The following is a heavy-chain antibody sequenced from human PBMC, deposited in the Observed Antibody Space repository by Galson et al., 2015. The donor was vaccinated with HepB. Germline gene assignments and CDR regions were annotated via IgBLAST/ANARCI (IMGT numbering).Heavy chain of an antibody. CDR2: ISYDGSNK. D-gene: IGHD5-12*01. CDR1: GFTFSSYA. CDR3: ARDIGRGYSGYEQPLDY. J-gene: IGHJ4*02. Sequence: SLRLSCAASGFTFSSYAMHWVRQAPGKGLEWVAVISYDGSNKYYADSVKGRFTISRDNSKNTLYLQMNSLRAEDTAVYYCARDIGRGYSGYEQPLDYWGQGTLVTVSS. V-gene: IGHV3-30-3*01.